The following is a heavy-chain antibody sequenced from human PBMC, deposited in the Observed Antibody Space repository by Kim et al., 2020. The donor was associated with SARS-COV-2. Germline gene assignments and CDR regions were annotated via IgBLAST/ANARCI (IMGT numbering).Heavy chain of an antibody. Sequence: RTYYADSVKDRFTISIENSKNPLYLQMNSRRAEDTAVYYCARDWNRFDYWGQGTLVTVSS. CDR3: ARDWNRFDY. V-gene: IGHV3-53*01. J-gene: IGHJ4*02. D-gene: IGHD1-1*01. CDR2: RT.